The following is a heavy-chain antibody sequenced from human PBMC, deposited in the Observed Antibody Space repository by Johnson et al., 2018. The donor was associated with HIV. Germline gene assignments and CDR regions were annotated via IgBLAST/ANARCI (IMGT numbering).Heavy chain of an antibody. CDR3: ARLEGQQTEAFDI. CDR1: GFTFDDYA. J-gene: IGHJ3*02. D-gene: IGHD6-13*01. V-gene: IGHV3-9*01. CDR2: ISWNSGSI. Sequence: VQLVESGGGLVQPGGSLRLSCAASGFTFDDYAMHWVRQAPGKGLEWVSGISWNSGSIGYADSVKGRFTISRDNAKNSLYLQMNSLRAEDTAVYYCARLEGQQTEAFDIWGQGTMVTVSS.